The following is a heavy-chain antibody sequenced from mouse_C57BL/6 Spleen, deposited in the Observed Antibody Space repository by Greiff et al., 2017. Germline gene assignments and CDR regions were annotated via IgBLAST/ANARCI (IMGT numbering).Heavy chain of an antibody. CDR2: IYPGDGDT. D-gene: IGHD1-1*01. Sequence: VQLQQSGPELVKPGASVKISCKASGYAFSSSWMNWVKQRPGKGLEWIGRIYPGDGDTNYNGKFKGKATLTADKSSSTAYMQLSSLTSEDSAVYFCARSPIPTGVFDYWGQGTTLTVSS. V-gene: IGHV1-82*01. CDR3: ARSPIPTGVFDY. J-gene: IGHJ2*01. CDR1: GYAFSSSW.